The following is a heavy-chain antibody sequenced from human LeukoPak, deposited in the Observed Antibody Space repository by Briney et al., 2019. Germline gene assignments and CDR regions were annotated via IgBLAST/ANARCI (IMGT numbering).Heavy chain of an antibody. Sequence: GGSLRLSCAASGFTFSIYRMNWVRQAPGKGLEWVSSIRDSTSDINYADSVKGRFTISRDNAKNSLYLQMNSLRAEDTAVYYCARDRGHYYYYMDVWGKGTTVTVSS. CDR2: IRDSTSDI. V-gene: IGHV3-21*01. D-gene: IGHD3-10*01. J-gene: IGHJ6*03. CDR3: ARDRGHYYYYMDV. CDR1: GFTFSIYR.